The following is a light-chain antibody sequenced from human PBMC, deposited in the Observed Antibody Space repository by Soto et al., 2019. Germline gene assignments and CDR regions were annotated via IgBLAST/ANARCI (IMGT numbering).Light chain of an antibody. V-gene: IGKV1-5*01. J-gene: IGKJ1*01. CDR2: DAS. CDR3: QQYNSYPGT. Sequence: DIQMTHSPSTLSASVGDRVTITCRASQSISSWLAWYQQKPGKAPKLLIYDASSLESGVPSRFSGSGSGTEFTLTISSLQPDDSATYYCQQYNSYPGTFGRGTKVDIK. CDR1: QSISSW.